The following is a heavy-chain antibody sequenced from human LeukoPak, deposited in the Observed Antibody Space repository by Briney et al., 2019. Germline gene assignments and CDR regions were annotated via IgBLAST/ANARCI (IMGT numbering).Heavy chain of an antibody. J-gene: IGHJ4*02. Sequence: SETLSLTCTVSGGSISSYYWSWIRQPPGKGLEWIGYIYYSGSTNYNPSLKSRVTISVDTSKNQFSLKLSSVTAADTAVYYCARNDFWSGYYHLDYWGQGTLVTVSS. CDR1: GGSISSYY. D-gene: IGHD3-3*01. CDR3: ARNDFWSGYYHLDY. CDR2: IYYSGST. V-gene: IGHV4-59*01.